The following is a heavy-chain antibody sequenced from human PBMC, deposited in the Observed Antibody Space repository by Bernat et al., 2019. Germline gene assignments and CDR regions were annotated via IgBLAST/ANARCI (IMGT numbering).Heavy chain of an antibody. CDR1: GFTFSSYG. Sequence: QVQLVESGGGVVQPGRSPRLSCAASGFTFSSYGMHWVRQAPGKGLEWVAVISYDGSNKYYADSVKGRFTISRDNSKNTLYLQMNSLRAEDTAVYYCAKDMRQQLAPFGDYGMDVWGQGTTVTVSS. D-gene: IGHD6-13*01. V-gene: IGHV3-30*18. J-gene: IGHJ6*02. CDR3: AKDMRQQLAPFGDYGMDV. CDR2: ISYDGSNK.